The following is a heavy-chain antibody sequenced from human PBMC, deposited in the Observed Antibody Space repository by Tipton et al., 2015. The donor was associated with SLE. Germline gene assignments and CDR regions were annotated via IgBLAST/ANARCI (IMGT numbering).Heavy chain of an antibody. V-gene: IGHV4-34*01. CDR3: ARDAARQLARSFDY. D-gene: IGHD6-13*01. CDR1: GGSFSGYY. Sequence: TLSLTCAVYGGSFSGYYWSWIRQPPGKGLEWIGEINHSGSTNYNPSLKSRITISVDTSKNQFSLKLNSVTAADTAVYYCARDAARQLARSFDYWGQGTLVTVSS. J-gene: IGHJ4*02. CDR2: INHSGST.